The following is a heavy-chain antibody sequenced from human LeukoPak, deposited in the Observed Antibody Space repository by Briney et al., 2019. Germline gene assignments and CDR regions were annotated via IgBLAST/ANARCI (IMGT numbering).Heavy chain of an antibody. J-gene: IGHJ4*02. V-gene: IGHV4-30-4*01. CDR1: GGSISSDDYY. CDR2: IYYSGIT. Sequence: KPSQTLSLTCTVSGGSISSDDYYWSWIRQPPGKGLEWIGYIYYSGITYYNPSLKSRVTISVDTSKNQFSLKLSSVTAADTAVYYCARSYWSSNSCYRSLDYWGQGTLVTVSS. CDR3: ARSYWSSNSCYRSLDY. D-gene: IGHD2-2*02.